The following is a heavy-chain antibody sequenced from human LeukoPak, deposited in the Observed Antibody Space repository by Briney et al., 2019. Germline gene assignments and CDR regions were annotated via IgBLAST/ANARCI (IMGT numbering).Heavy chain of an antibody. CDR1: GGSIRGYY. V-gene: IGHV4-34*01. CDR3: ARARTRLSWLDP. D-gene: IGHD6-6*01. J-gene: IGHJ5*02. CDR2: INQSAGT. Sequence: PSETLSLTCAVSGGSIRGYYWSWVRQSPGKGLEWIGDINQSAGTDYNPSLKSRVTISIDSSKNRISLNVTAATAADTAMYYCARARTRLSWLDPWGQGTLVTVSS.